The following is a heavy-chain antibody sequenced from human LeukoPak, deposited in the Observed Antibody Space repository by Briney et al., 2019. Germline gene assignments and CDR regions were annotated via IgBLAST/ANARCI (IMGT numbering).Heavy chain of an antibody. CDR3: SRRWSGYSYGYYYYYYMDV. CDR2: IYPGDSDT. D-gene: IGHD5-18*01. V-gene: IGHV5-51*01. J-gene: IGHJ6*03. CDR1: GYSFTSYW. Sequence: GESLKISCKGSGYSFTSYWIGWVRQMPGKGLEWMGIIYPGDSDTRYSPSFQGQVTISADKSISTAYLQWSSLKASDTAMYYSSRRWSGYSYGYYYYYYMDVWGKGTTVTVSS.